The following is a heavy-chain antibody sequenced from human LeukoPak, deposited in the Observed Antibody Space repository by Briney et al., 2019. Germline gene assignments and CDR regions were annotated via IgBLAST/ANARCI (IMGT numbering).Heavy chain of an antibody. CDR2: IKSKTDGGTT. V-gene: IGHV3-15*01. D-gene: IGHD3-22*01. CDR3: TVHYYDSGAYYSFDY. CDR1: GFTFSNAW. Sequence: GGSPRLSCAASGFTFSNAWMSCVRQAPGRGLEWVGRIKSKTDGGTTDYAAPVKGRFTISRDDSKNTLYLQMNSLKTEDTAVYYCTVHYYDSGAYYSFDYWGQGTLVTVSS. J-gene: IGHJ4*02.